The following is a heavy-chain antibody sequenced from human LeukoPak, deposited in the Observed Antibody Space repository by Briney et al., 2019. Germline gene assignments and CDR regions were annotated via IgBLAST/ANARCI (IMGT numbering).Heavy chain of an antibody. J-gene: IGHJ4*02. Sequence: SETLSLTCTVSGGSVSSGSYYWSWIRQPLGKGLEWIGYIYYSGSTDYNPSLKSRVTISVDTSKNQFSLKLSSVTAADTAVYYCARESLSGSCFDYWGQGTLVTVSS. D-gene: IGHD1-26*01. CDR3: ARESLSGSCFDY. V-gene: IGHV4-61*01. CDR2: IYYSGST. CDR1: GGSVSSGSYY.